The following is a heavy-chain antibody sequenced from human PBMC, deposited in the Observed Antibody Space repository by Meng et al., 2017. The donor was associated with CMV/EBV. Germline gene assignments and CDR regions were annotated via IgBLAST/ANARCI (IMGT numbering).Heavy chain of an antibody. Sequence: SETLSLTCTVSGGSIYSSTFYWGWIRQPPGKGLEWIGSIYFGGNTYYNPSLKSRVTISIDTSKNQFSLRLSSVTAADTAVYYCARAVGGSGWYYFDYWGQGTLVTVSS. D-gene: IGHD6-19*01. CDR1: GGSIYSSTFY. CDR3: ARAVGGSGWYYFDY. J-gene: IGHJ4*02. V-gene: IGHV4-39*07. CDR2: IYFGGNT.